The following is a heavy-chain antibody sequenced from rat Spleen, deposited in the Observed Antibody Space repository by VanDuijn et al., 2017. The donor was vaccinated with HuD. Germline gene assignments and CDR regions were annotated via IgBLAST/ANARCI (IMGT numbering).Heavy chain of an antibody. CDR2: INSAGST. CDR1: GYSITSSYR. J-gene: IGHJ2*01. Sequence: EVQLQESGPGLVKPSQSLSLTCSVTGYSITSSYRWNWIRKFPGNKLEWMGYINSAGSTNYNPSLKSRISITRDTSKNQFFLQVNSVTTEDTATYYCASGGSYYFDYWGQGVMVTVSS. D-gene: IGHD5-1*01. V-gene: IGHV3-3*01. CDR3: ASGGSYYFDY.